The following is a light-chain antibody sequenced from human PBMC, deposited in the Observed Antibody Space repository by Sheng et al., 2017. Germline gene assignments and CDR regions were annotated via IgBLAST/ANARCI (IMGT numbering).Light chain of an antibody. CDR1: SSDVGGYNY. CDR2: DVN. V-gene: IGLV2-14*03. CDR3: TSYTTSSTLDV. J-gene: IGLJ1*01. Sequence: QSALTQPPSASGSPGQSVTISCTGTSSDVGGYNYVSWYQQHPGKVPKLMLYDVNNRPSGVSNRFSGSKSGNTASLTISGLQAEDEADYYCTSYTTSSTLDVFGTGTKVTVL.